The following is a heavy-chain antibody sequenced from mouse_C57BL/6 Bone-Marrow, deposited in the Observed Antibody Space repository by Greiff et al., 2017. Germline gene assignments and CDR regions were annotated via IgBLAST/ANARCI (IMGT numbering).Heavy chain of an antibody. D-gene: IGHD1-1*01. J-gene: IGHJ2*01. CDR2: INPNSGST. Sequence: QVQLQQPGAELVKPGASVKLSCKASGYTFTSYWMHWVKQRPGQGLEWIGMINPNSGSTNYNEKFKSKATLTVDKSSSTAYMQLSSLTSEDSAVYCCARFAAVVDFDYWGQGTALTVTS. V-gene: IGHV1-64*01. CDR3: ARFAAVVDFDY. CDR1: GYTFTSYW.